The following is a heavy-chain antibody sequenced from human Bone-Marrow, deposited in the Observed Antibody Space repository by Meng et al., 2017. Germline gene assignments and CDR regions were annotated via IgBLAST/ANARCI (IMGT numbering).Heavy chain of an antibody. CDR2: TNYRSRWYS. J-gene: IGHJ4*02. Sequence: VQLQQPAPVLVKPSQTLPLTCAISGDSVSTNSATWNWIRQSPSRGLEWLGRTNYRSRWYSDYAVSVQSRITINPDTSKNQFSLQLNSLTPEDSAVYYCARDGTSWYFFYYWGQGTLVTVSS. CDR3: ARDGTSWYFFYY. CDR1: GDSVSTNSAT. V-gene: IGHV6-1*01. D-gene: IGHD1-1*01.